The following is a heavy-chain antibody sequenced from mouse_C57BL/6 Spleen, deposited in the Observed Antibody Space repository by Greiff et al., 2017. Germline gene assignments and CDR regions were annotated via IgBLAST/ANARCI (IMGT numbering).Heavy chain of an antibody. V-gene: IGHV1-69*01. Sequence: VLLQQPGAELVMPGASVKLSCKASGYTFTSYWMHWVKQRPGQGLEWIGEIDPSDSYTNYNQKFKGKSTLTVDKSSSTAYMQLSSLTSEDYAVYYCARRAYYYGSSHWYFDVWGTGTTVTVSS. J-gene: IGHJ1*03. CDR2: IDPSDSYT. CDR1: GYTFTSYW. D-gene: IGHD1-1*01. CDR3: ARRAYYYGSSHWYFDV.